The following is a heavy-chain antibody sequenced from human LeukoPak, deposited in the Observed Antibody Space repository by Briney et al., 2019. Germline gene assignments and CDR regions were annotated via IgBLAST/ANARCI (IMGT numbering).Heavy chain of an antibody. CDR2: ISAGGGST. CDR3: AKDLGYRDFDY. J-gene: IGHJ4*02. CDR1: GFTFSSHA. D-gene: IGHD6-13*01. Sequence: PGGSLRLSCAASGFTFSSHAMSWVRQAPGKGLGWVSAISAGGGSTYYADSVKGRFTISRDNSKNTLYLQMNSLRAEDTAVYYCAKDLGYRDFDYWGQGTLVTVSS. V-gene: IGHV3-23*01.